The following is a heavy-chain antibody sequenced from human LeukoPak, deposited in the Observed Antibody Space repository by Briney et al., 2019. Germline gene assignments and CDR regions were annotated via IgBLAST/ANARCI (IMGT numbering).Heavy chain of an antibody. J-gene: IGHJ6*02. CDR2: IYYSGST. D-gene: IGHD3-9*01. CDR3: ARDWARYDILTGLLLGYYGMDV. V-gene: IGHV4-59*01. CDR1: GGSISSYY. Sequence: SETLSLTCTVSGGSISSYYWSWIRQPPGKGLEWIGYIYYSGSTNYNPSLKSRVTISVDTSKNQFSPKLSSVTAADTAVYYCARDWARYDILTGLLLGYYGMDVWGQGTTVTVSS.